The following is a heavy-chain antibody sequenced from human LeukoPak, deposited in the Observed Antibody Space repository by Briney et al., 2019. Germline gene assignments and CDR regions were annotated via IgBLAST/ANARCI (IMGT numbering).Heavy chain of an antibody. D-gene: IGHD7-27*01. CDR2: IYYTET. V-gene: IGHV4-59*02. J-gene: IGHJ4*02. Sequence: KTSETLSLTCTVSGVSVSNYYWSWIRQSPGKGLEWIGYIYYTETSYNPSLKSRVTISADTSKNQFSLKLYSVTAADTAVYYCATRKLGNDYWGQGTLVTVSS. CDR1: GVSVSNYY. CDR3: ATRKLGNDY.